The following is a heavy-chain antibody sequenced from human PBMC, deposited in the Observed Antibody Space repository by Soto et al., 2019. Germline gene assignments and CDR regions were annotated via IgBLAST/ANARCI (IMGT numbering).Heavy chain of an antibody. CDR2: IVVGSGNT. Sequence: QMQLVQSGPEVKKPGTSVKVSCKASGFTFTSSAVQWVRQARGQRLEWIGWIVVGSGNTNYAQKFQERVTITRDMSKSRAYMELSTLRSEDTAVYYCAAEPLAAASTGWFDPWGQGTLVTVSS. CDR3: AAEPLAAASTGWFDP. CDR1: GFTFTSSA. V-gene: IGHV1-58*01. J-gene: IGHJ5*02. D-gene: IGHD6-13*01.